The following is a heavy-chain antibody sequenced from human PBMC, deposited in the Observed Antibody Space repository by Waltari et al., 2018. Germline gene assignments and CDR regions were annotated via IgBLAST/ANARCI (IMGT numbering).Heavy chain of an antibody. D-gene: IGHD6-19*01. CDR3: APREVAGTDFDY. V-gene: IGHV3-23*01. J-gene: IGHJ4*02. CDR2: ISGSGGST. Sequence: EVQLLESGGGLVQPGGSLRLSCAASGFTFSSYAMSWVRQAPGKGLEWVSAISGSGGSTYYADSVKGRFTISRDNSKNTLYLQMNSLRAEDTAVYYCAPREVAGTDFDYWGQGTLVTVSS. CDR1: GFTFSSYA.